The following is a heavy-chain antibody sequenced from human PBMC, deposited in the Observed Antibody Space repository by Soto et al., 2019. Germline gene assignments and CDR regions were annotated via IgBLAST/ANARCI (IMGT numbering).Heavy chain of an antibody. Sequence: PSETLSLTCTVSGGSISSYYWSWIRQPPGKGLEWIGYIYYSGSTNYNPSLKSRVTISVDTSKNQFSLKLSSVTAADTAVYYCASAYYYGAGSPAAAFDIWCQGTMVTVSS. V-gene: IGHV4-59*01. D-gene: IGHD3-10*01. CDR3: ASAYYYGAGSPAAAFDI. CDR2: IYYSGST. J-gene: IGHJ3*02. CDR1: GGSISSYY.